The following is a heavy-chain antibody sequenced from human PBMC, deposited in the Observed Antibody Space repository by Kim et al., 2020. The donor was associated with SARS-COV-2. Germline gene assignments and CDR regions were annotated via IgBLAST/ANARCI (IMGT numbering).Heavy chain of an antibody. V-gene: IGHV4-59*08. J-gene: IGHJ6*03. CDR2: IYYSGST. D-gene: IGHD2-8*01. CDR1: GGSISDYY. CDR3: ARHRYLYSGYYMDV. Sequence: SETLSLTCTVSGGSISDYYWSWIRQPPGKGLEWIGYIYYSGSTNYNPSLKSRVTISVDRSKNQFSLKLSSVTAADTAVYYCARHRYLYSGYYMDVWGKGTTVTVSS.